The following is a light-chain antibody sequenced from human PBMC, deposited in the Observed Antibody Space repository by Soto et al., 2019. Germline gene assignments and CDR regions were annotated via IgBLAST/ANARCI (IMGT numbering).Light chain of an antibody. CDR3: QQYYSTRT. Sequence: DIVMTQSPDSLAVSLGERATINCKSSQSVLYSSNNKNYLAWYQQKPGQPPKLLIYWASTRESGVPDRFSGSGSGTHFTLTISSLQAEDVAVYYCQQYYSTRTFGQGTKLEIK. CDR1: QSVLYSSNNKNY. CDR2: WAS. J-gene: IGKJ2*02. V-gene: IGKV4-1*01.